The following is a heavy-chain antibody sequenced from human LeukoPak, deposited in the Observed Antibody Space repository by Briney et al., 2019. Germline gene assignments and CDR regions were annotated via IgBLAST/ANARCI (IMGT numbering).Heavy chain of an antibody. Sequence: SETLSLTCAVYGGSFSGYYWSWIRQPPGKGLEWIGEINHSGSTNYNPSLKSRVTISVDTSKNQFSLKLSSVTAADTAVYYCARGLGYCSSTSCYSRRPYNWFDPWGHGTLVTVSS. CDR3: ARGLGYCSSTSCYSRRPYNWFDP. CDR1: GGSFSGYY. CDR2: INHSGST. J-gene: IGHJ5*02. D-gene: IGHD2-2*01. V-gene: IGHV4-34*01.